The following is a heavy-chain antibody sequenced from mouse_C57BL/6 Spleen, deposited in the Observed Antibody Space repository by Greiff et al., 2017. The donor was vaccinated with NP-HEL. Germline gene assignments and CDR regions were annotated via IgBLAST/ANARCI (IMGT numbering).Heavy chain of an antibody. CDR2: IWRGGST. V-gene: IGHV2-5*01. Sequence: QVQLQQSGPGLVQPSQSLSITCTVSGFSLTSYGVHWVRQSPGKGLEWLGVIWRGGSTDYNAAFMSRLSITKDNSKSQVFFKMNSLQADDTAIYYCAKISNYYGSSLDYWGQGTTLTVSS. CDR3: AKISNYYGSSLDY. D-gene: IGHD1-1*01. J-gene: IGHJ2*01. CDR1: GFSLTSYG.